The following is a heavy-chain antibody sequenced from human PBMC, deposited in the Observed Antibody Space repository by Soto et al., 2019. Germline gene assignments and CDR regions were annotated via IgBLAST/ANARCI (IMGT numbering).Heavy chain of an antibody. D-gene: IGHD2-2*01. V-gene: IGHV4-39*01. CDR1: AARGSSSSCT. J-gene: IGHJ6*02. CDR2: IYYSGST. Sequence: SQTWCGTCTVSAARGSSSSCTWVWISKSPVEGLEWIGSIYYSGSTYYNPSLNSRVTVSVDTSKNQFSLKVTSVTAADTAVYYCARLHGYCISSSCHGHYAMDVWGQGTTVT. CDR3: ARLHGYCISSSCHGHYAMDV.